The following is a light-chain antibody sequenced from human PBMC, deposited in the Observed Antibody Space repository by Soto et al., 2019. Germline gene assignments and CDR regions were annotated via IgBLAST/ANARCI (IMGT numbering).Light chain of an antibody. J-gene: IGKJ5*01. V-gene: IGKV3D-20*02. CDR2: GAS. CDR3: QHRMNWPLT. Sequence: EIVMTQSPATLSVSPGERASLSCWASQSVSSSFVAWYQQKPGQAPRLLIYGASSRAAGIPDRFSGSGSGTDFTLTISRLEPEDFAVYYCQHRMNWPLTFGQGTRLEIK. CDR1: QSVSSSF.